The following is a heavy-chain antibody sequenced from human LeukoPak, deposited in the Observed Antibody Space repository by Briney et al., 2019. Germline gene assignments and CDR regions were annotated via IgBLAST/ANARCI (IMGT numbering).Heavy chain of an antibody. D-gene: IGHD5-18*01. V-gene: IGHV3-48*03. CDR3: ASTSYGSGYYYYGMDV. CDR2: ISSSGSTI. J-gene: IGHJ6*02. Sequence: RGSLRLSCAASGFTFSSYEMNWVRQAPGKGLEWVSYISSSGSTIYYADSVKGRFTISRDNAKNSLYLQMNSLRAEDTAVYYSASTSYGSGYYYYGMDVWGQGTTVTVSS. CDR1: GFTFSSYE.